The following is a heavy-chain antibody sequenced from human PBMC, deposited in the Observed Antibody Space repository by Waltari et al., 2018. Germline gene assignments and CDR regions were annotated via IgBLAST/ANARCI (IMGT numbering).Heavy chain of an antibody. CDR2: IIPILGIA. CDR3: ARAGLLWFGELFPGSNY. J-gene: IGHJ4*02. V-gene: IGHV1-69*10. Sequence: QVQLVQSGAEVKKPGSSVKVSCKASGGTFSSYAISWVRQAPGQGLEWMGGIIPILGIANYAQKFQGRVTITADKSTSTAYMELSSLRSEDTAVYYCARAGLLWFGELFPGSNYWGQGTLVTVSS. CDR1: GGTFSSYA. D-gene: IGHD3-10*01.